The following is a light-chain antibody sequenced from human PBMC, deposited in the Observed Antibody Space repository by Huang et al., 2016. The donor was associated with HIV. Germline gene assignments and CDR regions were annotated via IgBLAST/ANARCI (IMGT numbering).Light chain of an antibody. CDR2: GAS. Sequence: EIVLTQSPGTLSLSPGERATLSCRASQSVSNNYLAWYQQKPGQAPRLLSYGASSRATGIPDRFSGSGSGTDFTLTISRLEPEDFAVFYCQQYGSSPKTFGQGTKVEI. CDR3: QQYGSSPKT. J-gene: IGKJ1*01. V-gene: IGKV3-20*01. CDR1: QSVSNNY.